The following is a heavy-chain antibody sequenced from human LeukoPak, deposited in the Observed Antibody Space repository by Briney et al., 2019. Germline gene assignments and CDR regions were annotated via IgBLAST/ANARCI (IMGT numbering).Heavy chain of an antibody. CDR3: ARDWSSSPNRFDP. Sequence: GGSLRLSCAASGFTFSSYSMNWVRQAPGKGLEWVSSISSSNSYIYYADSVKGRFTISRDNAKNSLYLQMNILRAEDTAVYYCARDWSSSPNRFDPWGQGTLVTVSS. V-gene: IGHV3-21*06. J-gene: IGHJ5*02. CDR1: GFTFSSYS. D-gene: IGHD6-6*01. CDR2: ISSSNSYI.